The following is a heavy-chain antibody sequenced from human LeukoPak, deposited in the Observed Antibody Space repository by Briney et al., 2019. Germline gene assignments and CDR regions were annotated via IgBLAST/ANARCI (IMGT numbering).Heavy chain of an antibody. D-gene: IGHD3-9*01. V-gene: IGHV1-18*01. CDR1: GYTFTSYG. CDR3: ARIQNSFYDILTGYYGQGAFDI. CDR2: ISAYNGNT. J-gene: IGHJ3*02. Sequence: ASVKVSCKASGYTFTSYGISWVRQAPGQGLEWMGWISAYNGNTNYAQKLQGRVTMTTDTSTSTAYMELRSLRSDDTAVYYCARIQNSFYDILTGYYGQGAFDIWGQGTMVTVSS.